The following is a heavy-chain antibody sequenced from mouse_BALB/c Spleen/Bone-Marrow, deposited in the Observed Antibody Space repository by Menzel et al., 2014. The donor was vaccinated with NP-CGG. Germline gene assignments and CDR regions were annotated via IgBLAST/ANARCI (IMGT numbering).Heavy chain of an antibody. Sequence: SGAGPVRPGASVKLSCTASGFNIKDTYMHWVKQRPEQGLEWIGRIDPANDYTKYDPKFQGTATITADTSSNTAYMQLSSLTSEDSAVYYCTIGGFDYWGQGTTLTVSS. CDR3: TIGGFDY. CDR1: GFNIKDTY. V-gene: IGHV14-3*02. J-gene: IGHJ2*01. CDR2: IDPANDYT. D-gene: IGHD2-14*01.